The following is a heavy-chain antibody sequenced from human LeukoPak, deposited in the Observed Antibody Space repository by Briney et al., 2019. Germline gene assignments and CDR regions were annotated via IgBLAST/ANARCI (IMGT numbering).Heavy chain of an antibody. CDR3: ARIGDTLYWHFDP. D-gene: IGHD2-21*02. Sequence: SETLSLTCTVSGGSISTYYWNWIRQPPGKGLEWIGYIYYSGRTNYNPSLRSRITMSIDASNNQFSLKLTSVTAADTAVYYCARIGDTLYWHFDPWGRGTPVPVSS. V-gene: IGHV4-59*01. CDR2: IYYSGRT. J-gene: IGHJ2*01. CDR1: GGSISTYY.